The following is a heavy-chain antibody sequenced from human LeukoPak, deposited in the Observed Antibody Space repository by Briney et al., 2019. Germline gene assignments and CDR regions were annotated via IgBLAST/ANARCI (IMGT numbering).Heavy chain of an antibody. CDR2: IYYCGST. CDR3: ARAVRADYSNYPRPFDI. J-gene: IGHJ3*02. Sequence: PSQTLSLTCTVSGGSISSGGYYWSWIRQHPGKGLEWIGYIYYCGSTYYNPSLKSRVTISVDTSKNQFSLKLSSVTAADTAVYYCARAVRADYSNYPRPFDIWGQGTMVTVSS. D-gene: IGHD4-11*01. V-gene: IGHV4-31*03. CDR1: GGSISSGGYY.